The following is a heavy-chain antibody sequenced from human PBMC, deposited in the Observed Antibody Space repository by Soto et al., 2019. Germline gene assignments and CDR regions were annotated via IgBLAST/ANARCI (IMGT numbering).Heavy chain of an antibody. D-gene: IGHD2-15*01. CDR1: GYTFTSYA. CDR3: ASNAPGRGYCSGGSCYSPWDYYYYGMDV. Sequence: GASVKVSCKVSGYTFTSYAMHWVRQAPGQRLEWMGWINAGNGNTKYSQKFQGRVTITRDTSASTAYMELSSLRSEDTAVYYCASNAPGRGYCSGGSCYSPWDYYYYGMDVWGQGTTVTVSS. J-gene: IGHJ6*02. V-gene: IGHV1-3*01. CDR2: INAGNGNT.